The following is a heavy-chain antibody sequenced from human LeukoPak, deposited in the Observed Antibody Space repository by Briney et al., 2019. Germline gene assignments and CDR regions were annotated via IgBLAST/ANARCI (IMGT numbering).Heavy chain of an antibody. CDR3: ARALPSPLYSGSYADAFDI. CDR1: GXTFSSYS. D-gene: IGHD1-26*01. J-gene: IGHJ3*02. V-gene: IGHV3-21*01. CDR2: ISSSSSYI. Sequence: PGGSLRLSCAASGXTFSSYSMNWVRQAPGKGLEWVSSISSSSSYIYYADSVKGRFTISRDNAKNSLYLQMNSLRAEDTAVYYCARALPSPLYSGSYADAFDIWGQGTMVTVSS.